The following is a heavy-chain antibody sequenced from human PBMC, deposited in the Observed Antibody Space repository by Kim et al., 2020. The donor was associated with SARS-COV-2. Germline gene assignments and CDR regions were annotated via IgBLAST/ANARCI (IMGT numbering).Heavy chain of an antibody. CDR1: GFSFSNYA. V-gene: IGHV3-23*01. J-gene: IGHJ4*02. D-gene: IGHD2-2*01. CDR3: AKGTVKVVGRLGDC. CDR2: VSGSGEDT. Sequence: GGSLRLSCVASGFSFSNYAMIWVRQAPGEGLEWISSVSGSGEDTYYATSMEGRFTISRDNSKNTLYLQIDSLRAEDTALYFCAKGTVKVVGRLGDCWGQGTVV.